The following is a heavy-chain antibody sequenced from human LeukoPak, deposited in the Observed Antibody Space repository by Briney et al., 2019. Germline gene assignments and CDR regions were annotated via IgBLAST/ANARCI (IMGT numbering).Heavy chain of an antibody. CDR2: IWYDGSNK. CDR1: GFTFSSYG. CDR3: AREIDDGSWFDP. Sequence: GRSLRLSCAASGFTFSSYGMHWVRQAPGKGLEWVAVIWYDGSNKYYADSVEGRFTISRDNSKNTLYLQMNSLRAEDTAVYYCAREIDDGSWFDPWGQGTLVTVSS. V-gene: IGHV3-33*01. J-gene: IGHJ5*02. D-gene: IGHD1-14*01.